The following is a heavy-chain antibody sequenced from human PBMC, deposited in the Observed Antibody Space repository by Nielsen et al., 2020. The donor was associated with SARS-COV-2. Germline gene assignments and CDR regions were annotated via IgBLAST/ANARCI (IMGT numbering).Heavy chain of an antibody. D-gene: IGHD1-20*01. CDR1: GYTFTSYY. J-gene: IGHJ6*02. Sequence: ASVKVSCKASGYTFTSYYMHWVRQAPGQGLEWMGIINPSGGSTSYAQKFQGRVTMTWDTSTSTVYMELSSLRSEDTAVYYCARDLGLTGTGAYYGMDVWGQGTTVTVSS. CDR2: INPSGGST. V-gene: IGHV1-46*01. CDR3: ARDLGLTGTGAYYGMDV.